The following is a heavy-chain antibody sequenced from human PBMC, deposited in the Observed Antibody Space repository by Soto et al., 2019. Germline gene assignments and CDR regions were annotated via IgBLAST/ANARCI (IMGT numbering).Heavy chain of an antibody. Sequence: GGSLRLSCAASGFTFSSYGMHWVRQAPGKGLEWVAVISYDGSNKYYADSVKGRFTISRDNSKNTLYLQMNSLRAEDTAVYYCAKDHLTVATILSDWGQGSLVTVSS. V-gene: IGHV3-30*18. CDR1: GFTFSSYG. CDR2: ISYDGSNK. D-gene: IGHD5-12*01. J-gene: IGHJ4*02. CDR3: AKDHLTVATILSD.